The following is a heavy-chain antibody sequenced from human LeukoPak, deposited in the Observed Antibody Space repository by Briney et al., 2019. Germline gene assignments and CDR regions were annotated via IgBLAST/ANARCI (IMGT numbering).Heavy chain of an antibody. J-gene: IGHJ5*02. Sequence: SETLSLTCAVSGGSISSGDYSWNWIRQPPGKGLEWIGYIYHSGSTYYNPSLKSRVNISMDTSKNQFSLSLTSVTAADTAVYYCARDYGDYFRWFDPWGQGTLVTVSS. CDR3: ARDYGDYFRWFDP. CDR2: IYHSGST. CDR1: GGSISSGDYS. D-gene: IGHD4-17*01. V-gene: IGHV4-30-2*05.